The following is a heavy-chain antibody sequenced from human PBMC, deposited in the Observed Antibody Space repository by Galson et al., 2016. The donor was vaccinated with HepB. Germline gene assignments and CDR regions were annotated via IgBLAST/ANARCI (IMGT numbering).Heavy chain of an antibody. CDR3: ASTWGS. CDR2: ANYSGNA. Sequence: SETLSLTCTVSGRSISRGSFYWGWIRQPPGKGLEWIGSANYSGNAYHNPTVRRRVSISLDASKNEVYLKLTSVTAADTAVYYCASTWGSWGQGTLVTVSS. D-gene: IGHD3-16*01. CDR1: GRSISRGSFY. V-gene: IGHV4-39*07. J-gene: IGHJ5*02.